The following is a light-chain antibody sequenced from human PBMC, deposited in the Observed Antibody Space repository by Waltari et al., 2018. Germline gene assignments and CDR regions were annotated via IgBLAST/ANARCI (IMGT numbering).Light chain of an antibody. V-gene: IGKV1-39*01. CDR3: QQRLTTPYT. J-gene: IGKJ2*01. CDR2: GAS. Sequence: DIQLTQSPSSLSASVGGRVTITCRASESISLYLNWYQQKPGKAPNLLLYGASALRTGVPSRFSGSGSGTDFTLTITSLQPDDFAVYICQQRLTTPYTFGQGTKLE. CDR1: ESISLY.